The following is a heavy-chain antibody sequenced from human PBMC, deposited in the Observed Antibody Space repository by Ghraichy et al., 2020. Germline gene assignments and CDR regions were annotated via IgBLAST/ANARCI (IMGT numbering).Heavy chain of an antibody. V-gene: IGHV2-5*01. D-gene: IGHD1-26*01. CDR2: IYWNDDK. CDR1: GFSLSTSGVG. CDR3: AHTKEVGAYSGGFDY. J-gene: IGHJ4*02. Sequence: SGPTLVKPTQTLTLTCTFSGFSLSTSGVGVGWIRQPPGKALEWLALIYWNDDKRYSPSLKSRLTITKDTSKNQVVLTMTNMDPVDTATYYCAHTKEVGAYSGGFDYWGQGTLVTVSS.